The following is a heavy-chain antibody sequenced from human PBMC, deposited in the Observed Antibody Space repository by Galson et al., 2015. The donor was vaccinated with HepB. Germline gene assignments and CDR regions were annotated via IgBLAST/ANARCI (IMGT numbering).Heavy chain of an antibody. D-gene: IGHD6-13*01. J-gene: IGHJ3*02. CDR3: ARILLHSGSTWYLTPDAFDI. Sequence: PALVKPTQTLTLTCTFSGLSLSTSGMSVSWIRQPPGKALEWLARIDWDDDEYYATSLKTRLTISKDTSKKQVVLTMTNMDPGDTATYYCARILLHSGSTWYLTPDAFDIWGQGTMVTVSS. CDR1: GLSLSTSGMS. V-gene: IGHV2-70*11. CDR2: IDWDDDE.